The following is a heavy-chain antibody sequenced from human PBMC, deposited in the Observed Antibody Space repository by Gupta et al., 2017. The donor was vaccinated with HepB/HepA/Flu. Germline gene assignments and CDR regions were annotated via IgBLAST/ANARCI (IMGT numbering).Heavy chain of an antibody. CDR1: GDSISSTRYY. D-gene: IGHD1-1*01. J-gene: IGHJ5*02. Sequence: QVPLQESGPGVVEPSAPLSLTCTVSGDSISSTRYYWAWIRQPPGRGLEWVASIYYAGSSYYKSSLKSRVTISVDTSNNQFSLRLTSVTAADTAVYFCARHGTGIIRGFDPWGQGTLVTVSS. V-gene: IGHV4-39*01. CDR3: ARHGTGIIRGFDP. CDR2: IYYAGSS.